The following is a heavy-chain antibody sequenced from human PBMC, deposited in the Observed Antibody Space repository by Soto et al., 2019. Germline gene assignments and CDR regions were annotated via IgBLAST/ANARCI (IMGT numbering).Heavy chain of an antibody. CDR1: GFTFSSYG. V-gene: IGHV3-30*18. J-gene: IGHJ6*02. Sequence: GGSLRLSCAASGFTFSSYGMHWVRQAPGKGLEWVAVISYDGSNKYYADSVKGRFTISRDNSKNTLYLQMNSLRAEDTAVYYCAKDLGETTVTANYYYYYGMDVWGQGTTVTV. CDR3: AKDLGETTVTANYYYYYGMDV. D-gene: IGHD4-4*01. CDR2: ISYDGSNK.